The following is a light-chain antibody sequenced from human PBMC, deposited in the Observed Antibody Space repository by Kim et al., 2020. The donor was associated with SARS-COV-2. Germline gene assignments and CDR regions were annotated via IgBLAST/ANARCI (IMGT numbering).Light chain of an antibody. CDR3: QVWDSSSDHVV. V-gene: IGLV3-21*03. J-gene: IGLJ2*01. CDR1: NIESKR. CDR2: DDS. Sequence: APGNTARITCREHNIESKRVHWYQQKPGQAPVVVVYDDSDRTSEIPERFSGSNSGNTATLTISRVEAGDEADYYCQVWDSSSDHVVFGGGTQLTVL.